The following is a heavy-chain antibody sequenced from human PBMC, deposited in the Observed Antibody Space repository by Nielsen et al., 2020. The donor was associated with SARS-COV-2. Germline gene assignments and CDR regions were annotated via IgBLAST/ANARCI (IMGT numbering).Heavy chain of an antibody. V-gene: IGHV3-33*01. CDR2: IWSDGSDR. J-gene: IGHJ4*02. Sequence: GASLKISCAASGFTFSSYDMHWVRQAPGKGLEWVAVIWSDGSDRYYADSVKGRFTISRDNSKNTLYLQMNSLRVDDTAVYFCARGTGSVAGTIDYWGQGTQVTVSS. CDR1: GFTFSSYD. CDR3: ARGTGSVAGTIDY. D-gene: IGHD6-19*01.